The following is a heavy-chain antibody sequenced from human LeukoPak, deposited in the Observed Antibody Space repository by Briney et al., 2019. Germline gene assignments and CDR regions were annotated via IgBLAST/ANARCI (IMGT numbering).Heavy chain of an antibody. CDR2: ISSSSSTI. Sequence: GGSLRLSCAASGFTFSSYSMNWVRQAPGKGLEWVSYISSSSSTIYYADSVKGRFTISRDNAKNSLYLQMNSLRAEDSAVYYCASLGGSSLRLGGDLDYWGQGTLVTVSS. CDR1: GFTFSSYS. V-gene: IGHV3-48*04. J-gene: IGHJ4*02. D-gene: IGHD2-15*01. CDR3: ASLGGSSLRLGGDLDY.